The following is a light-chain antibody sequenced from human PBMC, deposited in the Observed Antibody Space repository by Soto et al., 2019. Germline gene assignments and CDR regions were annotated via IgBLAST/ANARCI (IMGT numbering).Light chain of an antibody. V-gene: IGKV2-29*03. CDR2: EVS. CDR3: MQAIDITWT. CDR1: QSLLHSDGKTY. J-gene: IGKJ1*01. Sequence: ILMTQTPLSLSIIPGQTASISCKSIQSLLHSDGKTYFYWYVQKAGQAPQPLIYEVSNRFSGVPERFSGSGSRTDFTLKISRVEADDVGIYECMQAIDITWTFGQGTKVDIK.